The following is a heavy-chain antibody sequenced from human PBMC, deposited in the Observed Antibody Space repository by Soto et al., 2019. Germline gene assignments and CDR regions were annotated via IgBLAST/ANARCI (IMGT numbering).Heavy chain of an antibody. CDR3: XXXXXXXXXXXXXXXXWFDP. CDR1: GGTFRTYT. CDR2: IIPILDVA. V-gene: IGHV1-69*02. J-gene: IGHJ5*02. Sequence: QVQLVQSGAEVKRPGSSVKVSCQTSGGTFRTYTINWVRQAPGQGLEWMGRIIPILDVANYAQKFQGRVTXXXXXXXXXXXXXXXXXXXXXXXXXXXXXXXXXXXXXXXXXXXWFDPWGQGTLVTVSS.